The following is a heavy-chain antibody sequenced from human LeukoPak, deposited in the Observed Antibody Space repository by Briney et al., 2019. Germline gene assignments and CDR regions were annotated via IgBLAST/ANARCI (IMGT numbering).Heavy chain of an antibody. Sequence: PGGSLRLSCAASGFTFSSYWMHWVRQTPGKGLVWVSRIKSDGSTIYSDSVKGRFTISRDNAKNTLYLQMNSLRAEDTAIYYCARAVPYFYGSVTYDWFDPWGQGTLVTVSS. CDR1: GFTFSSYW. CDR2: IKSDGST. D-gene: IGHD3-10*01. J-gene: IGHJ5*02. CDR3: ARAVPYFYGSVTYDWFDP. V-gene: IGHV3-74*01.